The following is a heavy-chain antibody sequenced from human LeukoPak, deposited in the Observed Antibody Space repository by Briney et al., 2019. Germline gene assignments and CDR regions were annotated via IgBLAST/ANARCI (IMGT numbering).Heavy chain of an antibody. V-gene: IGHV4-59*12. Sequence: SETLSLTCTVSGASISTYYWSWIRQPPGKALEWIGNIFYSGSTYYSPSLKSRVTISLDTSRNQFSLKLNSVTAADTAVYYCAKSNGYGLIDIWGQGTMVTVSS. CDR1: GASISTYY. J-gene: IGHJ3*02. D-gene: IGHD3-10*01. CDR3: AKSNGYGLIDI. CDR2: IFYSGST.